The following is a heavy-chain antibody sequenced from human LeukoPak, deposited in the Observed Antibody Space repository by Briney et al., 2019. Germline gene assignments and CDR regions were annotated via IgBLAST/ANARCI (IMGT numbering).Heavy chain of an antibody. D-gene: IGHD1-1*01. Sequence: SETLPLTCTVSGGSISSYYWSWIRRPAGKGLEWIGRIYTSGSANYNPSLKSRVTMSVDTSKNQFSLKLSSVTAADTAVYYCARDRNAAGAPFDYWGQGTLVTVSS. CDR2: IYTSGSA. CDR3: ARDRNAAGAPFDY. J-gene: IGHJ4*02. CDR1: GGSISSYY. V-gene: IGHV4-4*07.